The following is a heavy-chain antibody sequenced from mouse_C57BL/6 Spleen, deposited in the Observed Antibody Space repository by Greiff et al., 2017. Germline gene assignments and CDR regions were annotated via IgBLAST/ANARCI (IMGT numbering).Heavy chain of an antibody. V-gene: IGHV1-74*01. CDR2: IHPSDSDT. CDR1: GYTFTSYW. Sequence: QVQLQQPGAELVKPGASVKVSCKASGYTFTSYWMHWVKQSPGQGLEWIGRIHPSDSDTNYNQKFKGKATLTVDKYSSTAYMQLSSLTSEDSAVFYYEIANYYGSSYVGFAYWGQGTLVTVSA. CDR3: EIANYYGSSYVGFAY. D-gene: IGHD1-1*01. J-gene: IGHJ3*01.